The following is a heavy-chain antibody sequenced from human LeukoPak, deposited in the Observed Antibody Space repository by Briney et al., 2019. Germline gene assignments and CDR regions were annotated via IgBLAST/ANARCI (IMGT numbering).Heavy chain of an antibody. Sequence: PGGSLRLSCAAFGLTFSDYWMTWVRQAPGKGLEWVANIKQDGSEKYYVDSVKGRFTISRDNAKNSLFLQMNSLRAEDTAVYYCASALWFGELCFGNWGQGTLVTVSS. J-gene: IGHJ4*02. D-gene: IGHD3-10*01. CDR3: ASALWFGELCFGN. CDR1: GLTFSDYW. V-gene: IGHV3-7*01. CDR2: IKQDGSEK.